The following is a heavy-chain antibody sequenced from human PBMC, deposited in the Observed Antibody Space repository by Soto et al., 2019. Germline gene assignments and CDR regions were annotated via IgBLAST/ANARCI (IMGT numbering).Heavy chain of an antibody. V-gene: IGHV3-23*01. Sequence: GGSLRLSCAASGFTFSSYAMSWVRQAPGKGLEWVSAISGSGGSTYYADSVKGRFTISRDNSKNTLYLQMNSLRAEDTAVYYCAKGTYYDFWSGHYGMDVWGQGTTVTV. CDR1: GFTFSSYA. D-gene: IGHD3-3*01. J-gene: IGHJ6*02. CDR2: ISGSGGST. CDR3: AKGTYYDFWSGHYGMDV.